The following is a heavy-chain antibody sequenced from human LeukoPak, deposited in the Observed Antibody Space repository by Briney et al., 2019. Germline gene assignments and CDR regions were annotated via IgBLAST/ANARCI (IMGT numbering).Heavy chain of an antibody. D-gene: IGHD3-22*01. Sequence: SETLSLTCTVSGGSVSSGGSHWSWIRQPPGKGLEWIGYIYYSGSTNYNPSLKSRVTISVDTSKNQFSLKLSSVTAADTAVYYCARYDSSGYAAVGAFDIWGQGTMVTVSS. CDR3: ARYDSSGYAAVGAFDI. CDR1: GGSVSSGGSH. J-gene: IGHJ3*02. V-gene: IGHV4-61*08. CDR2: IYYSGST.